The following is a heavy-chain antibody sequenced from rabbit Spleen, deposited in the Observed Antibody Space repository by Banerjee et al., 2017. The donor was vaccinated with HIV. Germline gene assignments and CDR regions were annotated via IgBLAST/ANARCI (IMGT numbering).Heavy chain of an antibody. V-gene: IGHV1S47*01. J-gene: IGHJ4*01. CDR1: GFDFSSYG. D-gene: IGHD4-1*01. CDR2: IDPVFGIT. Sequence: QEQLVESGGGLVQPGGSLKLSCKASGFDFSSYGVSWVRQAPGKGLEWIGYIDPVFGITYVANWVNGRFTISSHNAQNTLFLQLNSLTAADTATYFCVREVAARFKLWGPGTLVTVS. CDR3: VREVAARFKL.